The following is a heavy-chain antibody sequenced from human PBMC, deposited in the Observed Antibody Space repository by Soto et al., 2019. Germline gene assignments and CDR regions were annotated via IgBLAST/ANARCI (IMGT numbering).Heavy chain of an antibody. V-gene: IGHV3-33*01. CDR2: IWDDGGNK. CDR3: ARSSGSYFAAFYDK. CDR1: SFSFSSSG. D-gene: IGHD1-26*01. Sequence: QAQLEESGGGVVQPGTSLRLSCSASSFSFSSSGMHWVRQPPGKGLEWVAAIWDDGGNKYYADSVRGRFTISRDNSKNTLLLQMNSLRAEDTALYYCARSSGSYFAAFYDKWGQGTLVSVSS. J-gene: IGHJ4*02.